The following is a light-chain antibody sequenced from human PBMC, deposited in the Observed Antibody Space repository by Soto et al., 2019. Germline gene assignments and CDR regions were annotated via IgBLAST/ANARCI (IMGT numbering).Light chain of an antibody. J-gene: IGKJ4*01. Sequence: AIRMTQSPSSLSASAGDRSTITCRASQGISSYLAWYQQKPGKAPKLLIYAASTLKSGVTSRFSGSGSGTDFTLTISCLQPEDFATYYCQQYYSYPLTVGGGTQVDIK. V-gene: IGKV1-8*01. CDR2: AAS. CDR3: QQYYSYPLT. CDR1: QGISSY.